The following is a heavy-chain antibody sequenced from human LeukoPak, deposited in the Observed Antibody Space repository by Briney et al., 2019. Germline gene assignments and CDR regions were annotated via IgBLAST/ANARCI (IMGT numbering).Heavy chain of an antibody. CDR3: ASGIAAAGSGRFDY. CDR2: IYYSGST. J-gene: IGHJ4*02. CDR1: GGSISSGGYY. V-gene: IGHV4-31*03. Sequence: SQTLSLTCTVSGGSISSGGYYWSWIRQHPGKGLEWIGYIYYSGSTYYNPSLKSRVTISVVTSKNQFSLKLSSVTAADTAVYYCASGIAAAGSGRFDYWGQGTLVTVSS. D-gene: IGHD6-13*01.